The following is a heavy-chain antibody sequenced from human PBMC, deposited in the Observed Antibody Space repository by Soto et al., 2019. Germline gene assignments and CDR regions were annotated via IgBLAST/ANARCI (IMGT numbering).Heavy chain of an antibody. CDR1: GYTFTGYY. V-gene: IGHV1-18*04. CDR3: ARDDYGSGSYYNVWYYYYGMDV. CDR2: ISAYNGNT. Sequence: ASVKVSCKASGYTFTGYYVHWVRQAPGQGLEWMGWISAYNGNTNYAQKLQGRVTLTTDTSTSTAYMELRSLRSDDTAVYYCARDDYGSGSYYNVWYYYYGMDVWGQGTTVTVSS. J-gene: IGHJ6*02. D-gene: IGHD3-10*01.